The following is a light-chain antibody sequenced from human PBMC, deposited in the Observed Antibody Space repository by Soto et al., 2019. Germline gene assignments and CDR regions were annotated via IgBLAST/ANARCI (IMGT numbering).Light chain of an antibody. Sequence: QPVLTQSPSASASLGASVKLTCTLSSGHSSYAIAWHQQQPEKGPRYLMKLNSDGSHSKGDGIPDRFSGSSSGAERYLTISGLHSEDEADYYCQTWGTGIHYVFGTGTKLTVL. CDR1: SGHSSYA. J-gene: IGLJ1*01. V-gene: IGLV4-69*01. CDR3: QTWGTGIHYV. CDR2: LNSDGSH.